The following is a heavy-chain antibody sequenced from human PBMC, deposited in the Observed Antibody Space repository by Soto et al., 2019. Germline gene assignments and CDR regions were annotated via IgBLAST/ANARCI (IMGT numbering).Heavy chain of an antibody. CDR2: ISYDGSNK. Sequence: HRGGSLRLSCAASGVTFSSYAMHCVRQAPGKGLEWVAVISYDGSNKYYAAPVKGRFTISRDNSKNTLYMQMSRLRAEDTAVYFCARAWGIAARLWALSTDYYCGVDVWGQWTTVTMSA. CDR3: ARAWGIAARLWALSTDYYCGVDV. CDR1: GVTFSSYA. D-gene: IGHD6-6*01. V-gene: IGHV3-30-3*01. J-gene: IGHJ6*01.